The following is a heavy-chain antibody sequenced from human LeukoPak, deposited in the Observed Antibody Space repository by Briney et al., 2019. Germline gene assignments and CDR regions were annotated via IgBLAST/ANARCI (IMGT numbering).Heavy chain of an antibody. CDR2: VSPDGNLA. CDR3: ARDLSFSPDH. Sequence: GGSLRLSCAGSGFTLSSSWMHWVRQAPGKGPVWVAHVSPDGNLANYADSVKGRFIISRDNAKNTLFLQTNSLRAEDTAVYYCARDLSFSPDHWGQGTLVTVSS. J-gene: IGHJ4*02. CDR1: GFTLSSSW. V-gene: IGHV3-74*01.